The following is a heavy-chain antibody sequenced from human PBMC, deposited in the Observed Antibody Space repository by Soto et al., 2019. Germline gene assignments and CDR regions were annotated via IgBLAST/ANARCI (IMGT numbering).Heavy chain of an antibody. J-gene: IGHJ5*02. CDR1: GYTLTELS. CDR2: FDPEDGET. Sequence: GASVKVSCKVSGYTLTELSMHWVRQAPGKGLEWMGGFDPEDGETIYAQKFQGRVTMTEDTSTDTAYMELSSLRSEDTAVYYCATSRDYYDIRGYYSNCSDPWRQATLVTV. CDR3: ATSRDYYDIRGYYSNCSDP. D-gene: IGHD3-22*01. V-gene: IGHV1-24*01.